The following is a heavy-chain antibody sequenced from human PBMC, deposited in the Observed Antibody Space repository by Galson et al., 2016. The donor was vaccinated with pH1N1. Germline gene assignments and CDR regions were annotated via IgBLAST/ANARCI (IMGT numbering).Heavy chain of an antibody. V-gene: IGHV3-48*03. CDR3: ARDYYYYYGMDV. CDR2: ITTSGDSL. J-gene: IGHJ6*02. Sequence: SLRLSCAASGFTFSGFEMNWVRQAPGKGLEWISYITTSGDSLYYADSVKGRFTISRYNAKNSLYLQMNSLRVEDTAVYYCARDYYYYYGMDVWGQGTTVTVSS. CDR1: GFTFSGFE.